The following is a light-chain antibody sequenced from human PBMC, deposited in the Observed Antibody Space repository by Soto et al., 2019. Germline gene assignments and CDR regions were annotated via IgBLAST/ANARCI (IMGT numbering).Light chain of an antibody. J-gene: IGKJ4*01. CDR1: QSVSKNY. CDR3: QQYGSSPLT. CDR2: GAS. V-gene: IGKV3-20*01. Sequence: EIVLTQSPGTLSLSPGERATLSCRASQSVSKNYLTWYQQKPGQAPRFLIYGASSRATGIPDRFSGSGSGTDFTLTISRLEPEDFAVYYCQQYGSSPLTFGGGTKVEIK.